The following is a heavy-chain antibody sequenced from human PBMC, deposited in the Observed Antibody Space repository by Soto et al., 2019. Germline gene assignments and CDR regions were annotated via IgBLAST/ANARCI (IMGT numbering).Heavy chain of an antibody. CDR3: ARDPTGVLRFLEWLPKYYFDY. CDR2: ISSSSSTI. D-gene: IGHD3-3*01. V-gene: IGHV3-48*01. J-gene: IGHJ4*02. Sequence: GSLTLSCAASGFPFSSYSMNWVRQAPGKGLEWVSYISSSSSTIYYADSVKGRFTISRDNAKNSLYLQMNSLRAEDTAVYYCARDPTGVLRFLEWLPKYYFDYWGQGTLVTVSS. CDR1: GFPFSSYS.